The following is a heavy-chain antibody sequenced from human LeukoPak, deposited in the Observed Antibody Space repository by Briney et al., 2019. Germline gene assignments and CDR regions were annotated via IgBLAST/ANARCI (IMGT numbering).Heavy chain of an antibody. D-gene: IGHD5-12*01. CDR2: IKQDGSEK. CDR1: GFTFSSYW. CDR3: ARQGDIATGFDY. V-gene: IGHV3-7*01. Sequence: GGSLRLSCAASGFTFSSYWMSWVRQAPGKGLEWVANIKQDGSEKYYADSVKGRFTISRDNSKNTLYLQMNSLRAEDTAVYYCARQGDIATGFDYWGQGTLVTVSS. J-gene: IGHJ4*02.